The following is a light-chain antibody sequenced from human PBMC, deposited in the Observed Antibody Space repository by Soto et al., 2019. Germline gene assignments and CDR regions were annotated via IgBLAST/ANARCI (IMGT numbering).Light chain of an antibody. CDR1: QSVSSSY. CDR2: GAS. Sequence: EIVLTQSPGTLSLSPGERATLSCRASQSVSSSYLAWYQQKPGQAPRLLIYGASSRATGIPDRFSGSGSGTEFTLTISRLEPEDSALYYCHQYGSSPGTFGGGTKVEIK. V-gene: IGKV3-20*01. CDR3: HQYGSSPGT. J-gene: IGKJ4*01.